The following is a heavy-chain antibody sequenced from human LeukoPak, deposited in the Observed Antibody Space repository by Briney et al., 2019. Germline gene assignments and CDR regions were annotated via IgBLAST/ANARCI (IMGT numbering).Heavy chain of an antibody. Sequence: SQTLSLTCAISGDSVSSNSAAWNWIRQSPSRGLEWLGRTYYRSKWYNDYAVSVKSRITINPDTSKNQFSLQLNSVTPEDTAVYYCARDFLIPSSGWYSPGGYYYYYYMDVWGKGTTVTVSS. D-gene: IGHD6-19*01. V-gene: IGHV6-1*01. CDR1: GDSVSSNSAA. J-gene: IGHJ6*03. CDR3: ARDFLIPSSGWYSPGGYYYYYYMDV. CDR2: TYYRSKWYN.